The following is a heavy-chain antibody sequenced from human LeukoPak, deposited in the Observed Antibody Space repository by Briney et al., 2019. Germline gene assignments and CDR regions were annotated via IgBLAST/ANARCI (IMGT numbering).Heavy chain of an antibody. CDR3: TRFYDFWSGYYAFDI. Sequence: GGSVRLSCTASGFTYGDYAMSWVRQARGRGLEWVGFIRSKAYGGTTEYAPSVKGRFTISRDDSKSIAYLQMNSLKTEDTAVYYCTRFYDFWSGYYAFDIWGQGTMVTVSS. D-gene: IGHD3-3*01. V-gene: IGHV3-49*04. CDR1: GFTYGDYA. J-gene: IGHJ3*02. CDR2: IRSKAYGGTT.